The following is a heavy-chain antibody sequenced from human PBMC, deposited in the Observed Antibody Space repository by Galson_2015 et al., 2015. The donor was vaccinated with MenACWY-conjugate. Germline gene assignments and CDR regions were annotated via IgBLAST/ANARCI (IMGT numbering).Heavy chain of an antibody. Sequence: SLRLSCAASGFTVSSNYMNWVRQAPGKGLEWVSVIYSGGRTYYADSVKGRFTISRDNSKNTLYVQMNSLRAEDTAVYYCARSLAAAGFDAFDIWGQGTMVTVSS. CDR2: IYSGGRT. CDR1: GFTVSSNY. V-gene: IGHV3-53*01. J-gene: IGHJ3*02. CDR3: ARSLAAAGFDAFDI. D-gene: IGHD6-13*01.